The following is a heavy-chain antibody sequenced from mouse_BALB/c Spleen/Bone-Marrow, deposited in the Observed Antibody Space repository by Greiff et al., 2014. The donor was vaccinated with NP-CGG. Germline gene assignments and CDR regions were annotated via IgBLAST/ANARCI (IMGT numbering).Heavy chain of an antibody. J-gene: IGHJ4*01. D-gene: IGHD1-1*01. CDR2: INPRSGRT. Sequence: VQLQQSGAELVKPGASVKLSCKASGYTFTSYWMYWVIQRPGQGLEWIGEINPRSGRTNYNEKFKSRATLTVGKSSSTAYMQLSSLTSEDSAVYYCARGLYGAIDYWGQGTSVTVSS. V-gene: IGHV1S81*02. CDR1: GYTFTSYW. CDR3: ARGLYGAIDY.